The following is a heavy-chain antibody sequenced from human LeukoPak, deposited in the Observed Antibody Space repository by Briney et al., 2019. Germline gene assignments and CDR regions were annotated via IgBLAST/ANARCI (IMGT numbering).Heavy chain of an antibody. CDR1: GYSFTSYW. J-gene: IGHJ6*02. CDR3: ARGVPAAIRYYYYGMDV. D-gene: IGHD2-2*02. CDR2: IYPGDSDT. Sequence: HGESLKISCKGSGYSFTSYWIGWVRQMPGKGLEWMGIIYPGDSDTRYSPSFQGQVTISADKSISTAYLQWSSLKASDTAMYYCARGVPAAIRYYYYGMDVWGQGTTVTVPS. V-gene: IGHV5-51*01.